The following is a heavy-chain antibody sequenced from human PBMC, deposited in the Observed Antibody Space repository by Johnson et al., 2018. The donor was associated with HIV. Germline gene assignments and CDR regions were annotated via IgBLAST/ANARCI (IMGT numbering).Heavy chain of an antibody. CDR2: IYSGGST. CDR1: GFTVSSNY. Sequence: VQLVESGGGLVQPGGSLRLSCAASGFTVSSNYMSWVRQAPGKGLEWVSVIYSGGSTYYADSVKGRFTISRDNSKNTLYLQMNSLRAEDTAVYYCARAPEGRGVDAFDVWGQGTVVTVSS. J-gene: IGHJ3*01. V-gene: IGHV3-66*01. CDR3: ARAPEGRGVDAFDV. D-gene: IGHD3-10*01.